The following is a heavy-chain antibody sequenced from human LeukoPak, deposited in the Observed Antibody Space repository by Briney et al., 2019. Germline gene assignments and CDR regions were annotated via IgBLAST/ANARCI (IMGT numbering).Heavy chain of an antibody. CDR2: IIPIFGTA. D-gene: IGHD1-26*01. CDR3: AILVGATARNDY. J-gene: IGHJ4*02. CDR1: GGTFSSYA. V-gene: IGHV1-69*06. Sequence: SVKVSCKASGGTFSSYAISWVRQAPGQGLERMGGIIPIFGTANYAQKFQGRVTITADKSTSTAYMELSSLRSEDTAVYYCAILVGATARNDYWGQGTLVTVSS.